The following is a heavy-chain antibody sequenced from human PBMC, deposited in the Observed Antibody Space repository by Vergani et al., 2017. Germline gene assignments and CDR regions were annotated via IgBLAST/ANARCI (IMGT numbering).Heavy chain of an antibody. CDR3: ARDGSRRDTAMVRDFDY. CDR1: GYTFTSYY. J-gene: IGHJ4*02. Sequence: VQLVQSGAEVKKPGASVKVSCKASGYTFTSYYMHWVRQAPGQGLEWMGIINPSGGSTSYAQKFQGRVTMTRDTSTSTVYMELSSLRSEDTAVYYCARDGSRRDTAMVRDFDYWGQGTLVTVSS. D-gene: IGHD5-18*01. V-gene: IGHV1-46*01. CDR2: INPSGGST.